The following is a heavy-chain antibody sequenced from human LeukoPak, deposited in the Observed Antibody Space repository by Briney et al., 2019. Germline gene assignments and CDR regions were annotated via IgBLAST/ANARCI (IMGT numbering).Heavy chain of an antibody. CDR2: VLGSGVPT. CDR3: AKDPNGDYIGTFDI. D-gene: IGHD4-17*01. V-gene: IGHV3-23*01. Sequence: GGSLRLSCAASGIIFSKYGMSWVRQAPGKGLEWVATVLGSGVPTYYADSVQGRFTISRDNSKNTLYLQMNSLRAEDTAIYYCAKDPNGDYIGTFDIWGQGTMVIVS. CDR1: GIIFSKYG. J-gene: IGHJ3*02.